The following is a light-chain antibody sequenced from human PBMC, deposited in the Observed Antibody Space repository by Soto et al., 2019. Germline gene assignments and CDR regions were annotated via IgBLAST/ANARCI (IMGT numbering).Light chain of an antibody. Sequence: EIVLTQSPGTLSLSPGERATLSCRASQSLNSSNLAWYQQKPGQAPRLLIAGVSSRATGIPDRFSGSGSGTDFTLTISRLEPEDLAVYYCQQYASSSYTFGQGTQLELK. J-gene: IGKJ2*01. V-gene: IGKV3-20*01. CDR3: QQYASSSYT. CDR1: QSLNSSN. CDR2: GVS.